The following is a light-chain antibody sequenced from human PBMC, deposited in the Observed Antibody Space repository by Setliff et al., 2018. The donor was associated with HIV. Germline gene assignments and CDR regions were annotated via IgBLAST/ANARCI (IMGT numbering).Light chain of an antibody. V-gene: IGLV2-14*01. CDR1: SSDVGFYNY. CDR3: SSYTSSRTYV. Sequence: LTQPASVSGSPGQSVTISCTGTSSDVGFYNYVSWYQQHPGKAPKLMIYEVSNRPSGVSDRFSGSKSGNTASLTISGLQAEDEADYYCSSYTSSRTYVFGTGTKVTVL. CDR2: EVS. J-gene: IGLJ1*01.